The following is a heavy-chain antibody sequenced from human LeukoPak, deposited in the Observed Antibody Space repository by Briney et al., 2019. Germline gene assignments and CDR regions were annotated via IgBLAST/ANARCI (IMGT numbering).Heavy chain of an antibody. CDR1: GFTFSSYA. CDR2: ISYDGSNK. CDR3: GPLTTFDY. D-gene: IGHD1/OR15-1a*01. Sequence: PGGSLRLSCAASGFTFSSYAMHWVRQAPGKGLEWVAVISYDGSNKYYADSVKGRFTISGDNSKNTLYLQMNSLRAEDTAVYYCGPLTTFDYWGQGTLVTVSS. V-gene: IGHV3-30-3*01. J-gene: IGHJ4*02.